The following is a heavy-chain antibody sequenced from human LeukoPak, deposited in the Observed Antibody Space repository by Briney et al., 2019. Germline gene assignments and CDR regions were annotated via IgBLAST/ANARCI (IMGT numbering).Heavy chain of an antibody. Sequence: PSETLSLTCTVSGGSISSYYWSWIRQPPGKGLEWIGDIYYSGSTNYNPSLKSRVTISVDTSKNRFSLKLSSVTAADTAVYYCARRTGSGYYVFDYWGQGTLVTVSS. V-gene: IGHV4-59*01. CDR1: GGSISSYY. CDR3: ARRTGSGYYVFDY. CDR2: IYYSGST. D-gene: IGHD3-3*01. J-gene: IGHJ4*02.